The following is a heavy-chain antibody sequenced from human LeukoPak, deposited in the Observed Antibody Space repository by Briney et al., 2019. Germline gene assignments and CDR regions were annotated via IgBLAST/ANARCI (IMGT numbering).Heavy chain of an antibody. CDR1: GGTFSSYA. CDR2: IIPIFGTA. CDR3: AAHSGSSITLDY. Sequence: SVKVSCKASGGTFSSYAISWVRQAPGQGPEWMGGIIPIFGTANYAQKFQGRVTITTDESTSTAYMELSSLGSEDTAVYYCAAHSGSSITLDYWGQGTLVTVSS. D-gene: IGHD1-26*01. V-gene: IGHV1-69*05. J-gene: IGHJ4*02.